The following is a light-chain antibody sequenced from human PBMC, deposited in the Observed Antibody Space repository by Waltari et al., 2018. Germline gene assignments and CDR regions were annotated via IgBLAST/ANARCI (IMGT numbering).Light chain of an antibody. V-gene: IGKV3-20*01. CDR2: GAT. J-gene: IGKJ1*01. CDR1: QSGSSSY. Sequence: IVLTQSPGTLSCSPGERATLSCRVSQSGSSSYLAWHQQKPGEAPRLLIYGATSRAAGIHDRCSGSGARTDITLTISRLAPEDFAEYYCQQYGSPPTFGQGTKVEIK. CDR3: QQYGSPPT.